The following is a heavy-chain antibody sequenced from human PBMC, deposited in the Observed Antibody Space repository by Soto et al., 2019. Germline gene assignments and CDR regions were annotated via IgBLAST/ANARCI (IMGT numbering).Heavy chain of an antibody. J-gene: IGHJ5*02. V-gene: IGHV1-18*01. Sequence: QVQLVQSGAEVKKPGASVKVSCKASGYTFTSYGISWVRQAPGQGLEWMGWISAYNGNTNYAQKLQGRVTMTTDTSTSPAYMELRSLRSADTAVYYCARDPHLTSGEHADNWFDPWGQGTLVTFSA. CDR2: ISAYNGNT. D-gene: IGHD1-26*01. CDR3: ARDPHLTSGEHADNWFDP. CDR1: GYTFTSYG.